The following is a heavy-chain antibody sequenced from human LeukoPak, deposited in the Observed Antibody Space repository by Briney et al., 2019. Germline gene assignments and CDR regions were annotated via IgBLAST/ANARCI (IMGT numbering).Heavy chain of an antibody. V-gene: IGHV3-74*01. CDR2: MNGDGSTI. J-gene: IGHJ4*02. CDR1: GFTFSSYW. CDR3: ARVGDYHFDS. D-gene: IGHD3-10*01. Sequence: GRSLRLSCAASGFTFSSYWMHWVRQAPGKGLVWVSRMNGDGSTINYADSVKGRFTISRDNAKNTLFLQMNSLRAEDTAVYYCARVGDYHFDSWGQGTLLTVSS.